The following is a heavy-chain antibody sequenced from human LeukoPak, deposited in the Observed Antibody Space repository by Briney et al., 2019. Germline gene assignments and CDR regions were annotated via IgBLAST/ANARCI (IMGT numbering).Heavy chain of an antibody. CDR3: ARVRIGKGLYFDY. D-gene: IGHD3-10*01. J-gene: IGHJ4*02. Sequence: GASVKVSCKASGYTFTSYDINWVQQATGQGLEWMGWMNPNSGNTGYAQKFQGRVTMTRNTSISTAYMELSSLRSEDTAVYHCARVRIGKGLYFDYWGQGTLVTVSS. CDR2: MNPNSGNT. V-gene: IGHV1-8*01. CDR1: GYTFTSYD.